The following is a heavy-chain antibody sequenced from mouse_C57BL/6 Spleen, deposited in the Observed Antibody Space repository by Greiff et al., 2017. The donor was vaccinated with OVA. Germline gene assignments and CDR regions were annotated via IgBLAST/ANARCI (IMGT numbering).Heavy chain of an antibody. V-gene: IGHV1-82*01. CDR1: GYAFSSSW. CDR3: ARGDYGSSYGFAY. Sequence: VHLVESGPELVKPGASVKISCKASGYAFSSSWMNWVKQRPGKGLEWIGRIYPGDGDTNYNGKFKGKATLTADKSSSTAYMQLSSLTSEDSAVYFCARGDYGSSYGFAYWGQGTLVTVSA. CDR2: IYPGDGDT. D-gene: IGHD1-1*01. J-gene: IGHJ3*01.